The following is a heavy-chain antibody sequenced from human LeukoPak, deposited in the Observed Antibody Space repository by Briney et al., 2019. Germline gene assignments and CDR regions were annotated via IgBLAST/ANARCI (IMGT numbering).Heavy chain of an antibody. CDR1: GGSISSYY. D-gene: IGHD6-13*01. CDR3: ARHLAAAGTVDY. Sequence: SETLSPTCTVSGGSISSYYWSWIRQPPGKGLEWIGYIYTSGSTNYNPSLKSRVTISVDTSKNQFSLKLSSVTAADTAVYYCARHLAAAGTVDYWGQGTLVTVSS. CDR2: IYTSGST. J-gene: IGHJ4*02. V-gene: IGHV4-4*09.